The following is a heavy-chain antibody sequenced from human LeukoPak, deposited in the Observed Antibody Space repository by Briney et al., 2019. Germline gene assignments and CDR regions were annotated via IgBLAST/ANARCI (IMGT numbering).Heavy chain of an antibody. J-gene: IGHJ5*02. Sequence: GGSLRLSCAASGFTFSSYEMNWVRQAPGKGLEWVSYISSSGSTIYYADSVKGRFTISRDNAKNSLYLQMNSLRAEDTAVYYCARIELLWFGELSWGQGTLVTVSS. CDR2: ISSSGSTI. CDR3: ARIELLWFGELS. CDR1: GFTFSSYE. V-gene: IGHV3-48*03. D-gene: IGHD3-10*01.